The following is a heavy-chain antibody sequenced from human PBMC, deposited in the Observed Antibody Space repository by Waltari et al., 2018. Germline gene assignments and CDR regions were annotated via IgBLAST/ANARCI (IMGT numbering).Heavy chain of an antibody. CDR2: ISSRGDYI. J-gene: IGHJ6*02. CDR3: ARDCKSCVHCYAMDV. Sequence: EVQLVESGGGLVKPGGSLRLSCAASGFTFSSYNMNWVRQAPGKGLEWVSSISSRGDYIAYADSVKGRFIISRDNANNPVHLQMDSLTAEDTAVYYCARDCKSCVHCYAMDVWGQGTTVTVSS. D-gene: IGHD2-15*01. V-gene: IGHV3-21*02. CDR1: GFTFSSYN.